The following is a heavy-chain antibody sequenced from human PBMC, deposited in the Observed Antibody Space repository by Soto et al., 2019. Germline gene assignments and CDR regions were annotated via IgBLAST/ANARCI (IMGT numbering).Heavy chain of an antibody. CDR1: GYTFTSYY. CDR3: ARGRAFTMVRGAPRRGHNWFDP. J-gene: IGHJ5*02. CDR2: INPSGGST. Sequence: ASVKVSCKASGYTFTSYYMHWVRQAPGQGLEWMGIINPSGGSTSYAQKFQGRVTMTRDTSSSTVYMELSSLRSEDTAVYYCARGRAFTMVRGAPRRGHNWFDPWGQGTLVTVSS. V-gene: IGHV1-46*01. D-gene: IGHD3-10*01.